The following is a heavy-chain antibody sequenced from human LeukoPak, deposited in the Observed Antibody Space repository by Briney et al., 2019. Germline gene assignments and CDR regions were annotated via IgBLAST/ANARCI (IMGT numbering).Heavy chain of an antibody. D-gene: IGHD1-26*01. CDR3: ARDEDKVGAFDI. V-gene: IGHV3-7*01. CDR1: GFTFSSYS. CDR2: IKQDGSEK. Sequence: GGSLRLSCAASGFTFSSYSMNWVRQAPGKGLEWVANIKQDGSEKYYVDSVKGRFTISRDNAKNSLYLQMNSLRAEDTAVYYCARDEDKVGAFDIWGQGTMVTVSS. J-gene: IGHJ3*02.